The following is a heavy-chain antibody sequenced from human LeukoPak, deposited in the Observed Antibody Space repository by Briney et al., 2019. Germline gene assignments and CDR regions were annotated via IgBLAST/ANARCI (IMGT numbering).Heavy chain of an antibody. J-gene: IGHJ6*04. V-gene: IGHV3-7*01. CDR1: GFTFSSYW. CDR3: AREWNYYGSGIMDV. D-gene: IGHD3-10*01. Sequence: GESLKISCAASGFTFSSYWMSWVRQAPGKGLEWVANIKQDGGEKYYVGSVKGRSTVSRDNAKNSLYLQMNSLRAEDTAVYYCAREWNYYGSGIMDVWGKGTTVTVSS. CDR2: IKQDGGEK.